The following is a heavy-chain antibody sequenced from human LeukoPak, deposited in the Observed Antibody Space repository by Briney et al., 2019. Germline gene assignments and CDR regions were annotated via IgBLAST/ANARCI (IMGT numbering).Heavy chain of an antibody. J-gene: IGHJ2*01. CDR2: VSSGSSTI. Sequence: GGSLRLSRAASGFTFSSYSMNWVHEAPGKGLEWVSFVSSGSSTIYYADSVKGRFTISRDNAKNSLYLQMNSLRAEDTAVYYCARGSGSYYTFWCFDLWGRGTLVTVSS. V-gene: IGHV3-48*01. CDR1: GFTFSSYS. D-gene: IGHD3-10*01. CDR3: ARGSGSYYTFWCFDL.